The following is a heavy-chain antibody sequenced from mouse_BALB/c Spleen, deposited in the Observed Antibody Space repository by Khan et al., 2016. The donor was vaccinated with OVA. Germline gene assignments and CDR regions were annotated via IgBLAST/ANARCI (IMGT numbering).Heavy chain of an antibody. CDR1: GYSITSDYA. CDR2: ISYSGST. D-gene: IGHD1-1*01. J-gene: IGHJ1*01. Sequence: SGPGLVKPSQSLSLTCTVTGYSITSDYAWNWIRQFPGNKLEWMGYISYSGSTSYNPSLKSRISITRDTSKNQFFLQLNSVTTEDTATYYCARSGYYGSSYNWYFDVWGAGTTVTVSS. V-gene: IGHV3-2*02. CDR3: ARSGYYGSSYNWYFDV.